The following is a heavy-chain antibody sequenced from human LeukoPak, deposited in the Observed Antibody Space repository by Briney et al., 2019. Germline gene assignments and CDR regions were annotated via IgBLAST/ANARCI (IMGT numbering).Heavy chain of an antibody. V-gene: IGHV4-4*02. CDR1: GGSISTNY. CDR2: IYHSGST. J-gene: IGHJ4*02. Sequence: SETLSLTCTVFGGSISTNYWSWVRQPPGKGLEWIGEIYHSGSTNYNPSLKSRVTISVDKSKNQFSLKLSSVTAADTAVYYCARGDTAMVAFDYWGQGTLVTVSS. D-gene: IGHD5-18*01. CDR3: ARGDTAMVAFDY.